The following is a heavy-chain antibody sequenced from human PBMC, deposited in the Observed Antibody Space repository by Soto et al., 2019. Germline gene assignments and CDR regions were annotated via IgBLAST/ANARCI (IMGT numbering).Heavy chain of an antibody. CDR3: ATEKVGCTYAFDS. V-gene: IGHV3-33*01. Sequence: GSSLRLSVMASGFIFSDIGMHWVRQGPGKGLGWVAVIWYDGTNKNYVDSVKGRFTISRDNSKNTLYLQMNSLGADDTAVYYCATEKVGCTYAFDSSGQGTMLTV. CDR1: GFIFSDIG. CDR2: IWYDGTNK. D-gene: IGHD3-10*01. J-gene: IGHJ4*02.